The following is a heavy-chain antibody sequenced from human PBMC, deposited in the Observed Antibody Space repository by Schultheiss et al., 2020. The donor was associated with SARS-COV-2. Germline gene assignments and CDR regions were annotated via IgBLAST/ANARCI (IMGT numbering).Heavy chain of an antibody. CDR3: ARAAIVVVVAAQVDY. D-gene: IGHD2-15*01. Sequence: GESLKISCAASGFTFSSYGMHWVRQAPGKGLEWVAVISYDGSNKYYADSVKGRFTISRDNSKNTLYLQMNSLRAEDTAVYYCARAAIVVVVAAQVDYWGQGTLVTVSS. CDR1: GFTFSSYG. J-gene: IGHJ4*02. CDR2: ISYDGSNK. V-gene: IGHV3-30*03.